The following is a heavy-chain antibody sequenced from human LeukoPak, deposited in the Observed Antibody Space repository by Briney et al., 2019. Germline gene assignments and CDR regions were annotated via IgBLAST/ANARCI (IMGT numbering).Heavy chain of an antibody. CDR1: GYTFTSYD. CDR2: MNPNSGNT. CDR3: ARPHLGYCSGGSCWRLYNWFDP. D-gene: IGHD2-15*01. Sequence: ASVKVSWKASGYTFTSYDINWVRQATGQGLEWMGWMNPNSGNTGYAQKFQGRVTMTRNTSISTAYMELSSLRSEDTAVYYCARPHLGYCSGGSCWRLYNWFDPWGQGTLVTVSS. V-gene: IGHV1-8*01. J-gene: IGHJ5*02.